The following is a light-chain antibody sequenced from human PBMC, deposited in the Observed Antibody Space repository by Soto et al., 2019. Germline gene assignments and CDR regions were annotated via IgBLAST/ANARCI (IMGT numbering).Light chain of an antibody. CDR1: SSDVGGYEY. CDR3: SSYAGSCTLA. Sequence: QAVVTQPRSVSGSPGQTVTMSCTGTSSDVGGYEYVSWYQQFPGKAPKLMIYDVSRRPSGVPDRFSGSKSGNTASLTISGLQAEDEADYYCSSYAGSCTLAFGGGTKVTVL. V-gene: IGLV2-11*01. CDR2: DVS. J-gene: IGLJ2*01.